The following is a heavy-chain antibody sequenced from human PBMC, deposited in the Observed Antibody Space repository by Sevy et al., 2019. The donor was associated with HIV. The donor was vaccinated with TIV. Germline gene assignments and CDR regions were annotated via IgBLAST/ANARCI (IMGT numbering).Heavy chain of an antibody. V-gene: IGHV3-23*01. Sequence: GGSLRLSCAASGFTFSSYAMSWVRQAPGKGLEWVSAISGSGGSTYYADSVKGRFTISRDNSKNTLYLQMNSLRAEDTAVYYCAKLVGYYDILTGYFDYWGQGTLVTVPQ. CDR1: GFTFSSYA. CDR2: ISGSGGST. J-gene: IGHJ4*02. D-gene: IGHD3-9*01. CDR3: AKLVGYYDILTGYFDY.